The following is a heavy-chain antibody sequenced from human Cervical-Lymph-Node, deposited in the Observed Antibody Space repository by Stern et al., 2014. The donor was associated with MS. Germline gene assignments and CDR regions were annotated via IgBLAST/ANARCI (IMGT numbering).Heavy chain of an antibody. Sequence: QVQLVQSGAELEQPGASVKVSCKASGYSFITYYVHWVRQAPGQGLEWMGLIIPSGGSTTYAQKFQGRVTMTRDTSTSTVYMELSSLRSEDTAVYYCALLVAGTLNADYWGQGTLVTVSS. V-gene: IGHV1-46*01. CDR2: IIPSGGST. CDR3: ALLVAGTLNADY. CDR1: GYSFITYY. J-gene: IGHJ4*02. D-gene: IGHD6-19*01.